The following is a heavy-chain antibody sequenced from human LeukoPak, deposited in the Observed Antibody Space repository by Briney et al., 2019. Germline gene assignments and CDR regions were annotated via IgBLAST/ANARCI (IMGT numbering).Heavy chain of an antibody. D-gene: IGHD5-12*01. CDR2: ITGSGDST. V-gene: IGHV3-23*01. CDR1: GFTFSSYA. CDR3: ARDRGVNGYSGYVDY. Sequence: GGSLRLSCAASGFTFSSYAMNWVRQAPGKGLEWVSSITGSGDSTFYAESVKGRFTISRDNSKNTLYLQLNSLRADDTAVYYCARDRGVNGYSGYVDYWGQGTLVTVSS. J-gene: IGHJ4*02.